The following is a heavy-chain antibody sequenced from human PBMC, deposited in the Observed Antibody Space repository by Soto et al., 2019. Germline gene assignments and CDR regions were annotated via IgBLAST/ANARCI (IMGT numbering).Heavy chain of an antibody. J-gene: IGHJ6*02. Sequence: SVEVSCKASGGTFSRYAISWVRQAPGQGLEWMGGIIPIFGTANYAQKFQGRVTITADKSTSTAYMELSSLRSEDTAVYYGAGCSTMVRGVICGMDVWGQGTTVTVSS. CDR2: IIPIFGTA. CDR1: GGTFSRYA. D-gene: IGHD3-10*01. V-gene: IGHV1-69*06. CDR3: AGCSTMVRGVICGMDV.